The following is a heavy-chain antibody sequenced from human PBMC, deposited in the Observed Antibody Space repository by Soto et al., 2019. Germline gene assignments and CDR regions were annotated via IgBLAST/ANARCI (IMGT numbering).Heavy chain of an antibody. Sequence: QVQLVQSGAEVKKPGASVKVSCKASGYTFTSYDINWVRQATGQGLEWMGWMNPNSGNTGYAQKFRGRVTVTRNTSVGTAHMELSSLRSEDTDVYYCARVRTGAARMDVWGQGTTVTVSS. CDR3: ARVRTGAARMDV. V-gene: IGHV1-8*01. CDR1: GYTFTSYD. CDR2: MNPNSGNT. D-gene: IGHD1-1*01. J-gene: IGHJ6*02.